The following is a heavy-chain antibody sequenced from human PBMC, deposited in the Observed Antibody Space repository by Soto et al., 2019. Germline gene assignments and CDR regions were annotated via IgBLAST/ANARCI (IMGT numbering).Heavy chain of an antibody. CDR3: ARIESDYYGAESYSPYCYSDS. CDR1: GFSLSNARMG. CDR2: IFSNDEK. J-gene: IGHJ4*01. V-gene: IGHV2-26*01. D-gene: IGHD3-10*01. Sequence: QVTLKESGPVLVKPTETLTLTCTVSGFSLSNARMGVSWIRQPPGKALEWLAHIFSNDEKSYTTSLKRRLTNSTDTSKSEVALSITNMDSVAKSTYSCARIESDYYGAESYSPYCYSDSRGHQTLVTVSS.